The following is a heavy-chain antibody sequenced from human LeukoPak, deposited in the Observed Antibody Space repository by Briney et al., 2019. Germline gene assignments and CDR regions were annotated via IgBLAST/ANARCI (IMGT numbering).Heavy chain of an antibody. Sequence: ASVKVSCKASGYTFTGYYMHWVRQAPGQGLEWMGWINPNSGGTNYAQKFQGRVTMTRDTSISTAYMELSRLRSDDTAVYYCARVLDYEHPNDAFDIWGQGTMVTVSS. CDR1: GYTFTGYY. V-gene: IGHV1-2*02. CDR2: INPNSGGT. J-gene: IGHJ3*02. D-gene: IGHD4-17*01. CDR3: ARVLDYEHPNDAFDI.